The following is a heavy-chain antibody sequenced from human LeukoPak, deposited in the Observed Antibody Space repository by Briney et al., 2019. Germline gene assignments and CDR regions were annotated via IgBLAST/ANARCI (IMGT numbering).Heavy chain of an antibody. CDR1: GGSISSSSYY. D-gene: IGHD2-21*02. J-gene: IGHJ6*03. CDR2: MYYSGST. CDR3: ARDGYCGGDCYHFRNYYMDV. Sequence: PSETLSLTCTVSGGSISSSSYYWGWIRRPPGKGLEWIGSMYYSGSTYYNPSLKSRVTISVDTSKNQFSLKLSSVTAADTAVYYCARDGYCGGDCYHFRNYYMDVWGKGTTVTVSS. V-gene: IGHV4-39*07.